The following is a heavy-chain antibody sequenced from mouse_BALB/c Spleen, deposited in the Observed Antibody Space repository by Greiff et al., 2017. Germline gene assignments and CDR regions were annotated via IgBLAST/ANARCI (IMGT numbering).Heavy chain of an antibody. V-gene: IGHV5-6-4*01. Sequence: EVHLVESGGGLVKPGGSLKLSCAASGFTFSSYTMSWVRQTPEKRLEWVATISSGGSYTYYPDSVKGRFTISRDNAKNTLYLQMSSLKSEDTAMYYCTRDYYYGSRGDAMDYWGQGTSVTVSS. CDR3: TRDYYYGSRGDAMDY. D-gene: IGHD1-1*01. J-gene: IGHJ4*01. CDR2: ISSGGSYT. CDR1: GFTFSSYT.